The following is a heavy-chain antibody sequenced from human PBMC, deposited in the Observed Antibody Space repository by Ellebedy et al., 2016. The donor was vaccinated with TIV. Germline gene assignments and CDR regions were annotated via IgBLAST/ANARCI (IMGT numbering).Heavy chain of an antibody. CDR3: ARDFSREYSSSSPDY. V-gene: IGHV3-33*01. CDR1: GFTFSSYG. Sequence: PGGSLRLSCAASGFTFSSYGMHWVRQAPGKGLEWVAVIWYDGSNKYYADSVKGRFTISRDKSKNTLYLQMNSLRAEDTAVYYCARDFSREYSSSSPDYWGQGTLVTVSS. CDR2: IWYDGSNK. D-gene: IGHD6-6*01. J-gene: IGHJ4*02.